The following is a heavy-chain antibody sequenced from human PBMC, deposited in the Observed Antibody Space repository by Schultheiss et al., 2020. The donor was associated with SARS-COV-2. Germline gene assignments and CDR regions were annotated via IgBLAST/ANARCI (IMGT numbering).Heavy chain of an antibody. D-gene: IGHD2-21*02. J-gene: IGHJ4*02. Sequence: SETLSLTCTVSGGSISSYYWSWIRQPPGKGLEWIGYIYYSGSTNYNPSLKSRVTISVDTSKNQFSLKLTSVTAADTALYYCVRESCDHRGADCYNTLEYWCQWILVTVSS. V-gene: IGHV4-59*12. CDR2: IYYSGST. CDR3: VRESCDHRGADCYNTLEY. CDR1: GGSISSYY.